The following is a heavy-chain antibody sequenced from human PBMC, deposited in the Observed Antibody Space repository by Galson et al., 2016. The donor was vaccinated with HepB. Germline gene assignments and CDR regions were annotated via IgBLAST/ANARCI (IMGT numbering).Heavy chain of an antibody. J-gene: IGHJ5*02. CDR1: GFIFRNAW. Sequence: SLRLSCAGSGFIFRNAWLNWARQGPGKGLEWVGRIKSKSDGGTADYTAAVKGRFTISRGDSANMLYLQMNSLRTEDTAIYYCGDYYHRGPFDPWGPGTLVTVSS. CDR2: IKSKSDGGTA. V-gene: IGHV3-15*07. D-gene: IGHD3-22*01. CDR3: GDYYHRGPFDP.